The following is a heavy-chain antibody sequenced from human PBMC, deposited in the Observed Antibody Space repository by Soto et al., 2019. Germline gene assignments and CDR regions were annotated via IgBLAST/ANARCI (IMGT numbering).Heavy chain of an antibody. CDR3: ARFFGSGSDC. J-gene: IGHJ4*02. V-gene: IGHV3-48*02. CDR1: GFTFSTDS. CDR2: ISTSGATR. D-gene: IGHD6-19*01. Sequence: EVQLVESGGGLVQPGESLRLSCVASGFTFSTDSMNWVRQAPGKGLEWVAHISTSGATRYYAGSVKGRFTISRDNAKTSLYLPTDRLRNEDTAVYYCARFFGSGSDCWGQGTLGNFSS.